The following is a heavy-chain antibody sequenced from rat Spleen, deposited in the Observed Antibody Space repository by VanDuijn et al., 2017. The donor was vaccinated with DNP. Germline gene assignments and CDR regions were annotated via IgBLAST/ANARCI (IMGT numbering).Heavy chain of an antibody. CDR1: EFTFSIFG. V-gene: IGHV5-29*01. CDR3: TTDLLDY. CDR2: ISYDGSST. Sequence: EVLLVESDGGLVQPGRSLKLSCAASEFTFSIFGMAWVRQAPKKGLECVAYISYDGSSTYYRDSVMGRFTISRDNAKSTLYLQMDSLRSEETATYYCTTDLLDYLGQGVMVTVSS. J-gene: IGHJ2*01.